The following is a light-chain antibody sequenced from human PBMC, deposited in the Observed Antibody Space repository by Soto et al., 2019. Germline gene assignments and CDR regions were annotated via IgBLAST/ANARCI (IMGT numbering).Light chain of an antibody. CDR3: SSYTSSSIL. J-gene: IGLJ2*01. V-gene: IGLV2-14*01. Sequence: QSALTQPASVSGSPGQSITISCTGTSSDVGGYNYVSWYQQHPGKAPTLMIYDVSKRPSGVSNRFSVSKSGNTTSLTISGLQAEDEADDYCSSYTSSSILFGGGTKLTVL. CDR1: SSDVGGYNY. CDR2: DVS.